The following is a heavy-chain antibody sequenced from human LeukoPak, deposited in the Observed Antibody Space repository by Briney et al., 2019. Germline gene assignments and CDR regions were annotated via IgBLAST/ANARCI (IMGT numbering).Heavy chain of an antibody. D-gene: IGHD6-6*01. J-gene: IGHJ4*02. Sequence: SETLSLTCTVSGGSISSSSYYWGWIRQPPGKGLEWIGSIYYSGSTYYNPSLKSRVTISADTSKNQFSLKLSSVTAADTAVYYCARLSIAARPGRWGQGTLVTVSS. CDR2: IYYSGST. V-gene: IGHV4-39*01. CDR1: GGSISSSSYY. CDR3: ARLSIAARPGR.